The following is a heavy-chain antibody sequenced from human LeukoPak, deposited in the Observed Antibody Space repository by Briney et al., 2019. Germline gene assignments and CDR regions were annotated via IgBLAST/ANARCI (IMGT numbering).Heavy chain of an antibody. J-gene: IGHJ3*02. D-gene: IGHD3-16*01. CDR1: GFTFSTYW. V-gene: IGHV3-7*04. CDR2: INRDGSVK. CDR3: GRDNFQLLRFGFDI. Sequence: PGGSLRLSCAASGFTFSTYWMTWVRQAPGKGLEWVANINRDGSVKYYVDSVKGRFTISRDNAENSLDLQMNSLRAEDTAVYYGGRDNFQLLRFGFDIWGHGTVVTVSS.